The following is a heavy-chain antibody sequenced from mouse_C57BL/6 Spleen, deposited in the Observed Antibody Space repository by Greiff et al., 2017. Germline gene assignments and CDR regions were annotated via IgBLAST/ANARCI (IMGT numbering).Heavy chain of an antibody. J-gene: IGHJ3*01. Sequence: VQLQQSGAELVKPGASVKISCKASGYAFSSYWMNWVKQRPGKGLEWIGQIYPGAGDTTYNGKFKGKATLTADKSSSTAYMQLSRLPTEDSAIYYCARPVYGSSSWYAYWGQGTLVTVSA. V-gene: IGHV1-80*01. CDR1: GYAFSSYW. D-gene: IGHD1-1*01. CDR2: IYPGAGDT. CDR3: ARPVYGSSSWYAY.